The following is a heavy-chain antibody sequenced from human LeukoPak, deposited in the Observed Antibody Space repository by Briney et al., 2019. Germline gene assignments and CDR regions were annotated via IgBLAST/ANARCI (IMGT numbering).Heavy chain of an antibody. D-gene: IGHD2-15*01. CDR1: GFTFSSYA. J-gene: IGHJ5*02. Sequence: GGSLRLSCAASGFTFSSYAMSWVRRAPGKGLEWVSSISGSGGSTYYAQSVKGRFSISRDNSKNTLNLQMDSLRADDTALYFCAKDPYNVAVANTNGWFDPWGQGTLVTVPS. V-gene: IGHV3-23*01. CDR3: AKDPYNVAVANTNGWFDP. CDR2: ISGSGGST.